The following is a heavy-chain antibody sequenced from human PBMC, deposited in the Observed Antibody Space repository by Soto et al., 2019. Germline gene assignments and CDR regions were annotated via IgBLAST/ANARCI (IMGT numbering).Heavy chain of an antibody. CDR2: ISSSGSTI. CDR3: AGVQKDYYYYYMDV. CDR1: GFTFSDYY. J-gene: IGHJ6*03. Sequence: PGGSLRLSCAASGFTFSDYYMSWIRQAPGKGLEWVSYISSSGSTIYYADSVKGRFTISRDNAKNSLYLQMNSLRAEDTAVYYCAGVQKDYYYYYMDVWGKGTTVTVSS. V-gene: IGHV3-11*01.